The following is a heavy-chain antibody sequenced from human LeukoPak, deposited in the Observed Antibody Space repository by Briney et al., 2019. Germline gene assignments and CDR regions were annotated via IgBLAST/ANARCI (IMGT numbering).Heavy chain of an antibody. J-gene: IGHJ4*02. CDR2: ISSSGSSI. Sequence: GGSLRLSCAASGFTFSSYEMNWVRQAPGRGLEWVSYISSSGSSIYYVDSVKGRFIISRDNAKNSLFLQMNSLRAEDTAVYYCARRGYYDTSGYLFDDWGQGTLVTVSS. CDR3: ARRGYYDTSGYLFDD. CDR1: GFTFSSYE. D-gene: IGHD3-22*01. V-gene: IGHV3-48*03.